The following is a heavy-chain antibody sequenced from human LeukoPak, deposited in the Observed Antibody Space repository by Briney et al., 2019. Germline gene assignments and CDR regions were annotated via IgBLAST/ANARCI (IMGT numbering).Heavy chain of an antibody. J-gene: IGHJ4*02. Sequence: ASVKVSCKASGYTFGSYGISWVRQAPGQGLEWMGWINPNSGVTDYAQKFQGRVTMTRDTSISTAYMEVSSLRSDDTAVYYCARDFGRAYGDKFDYWGQGTLVTVSS. CDR3: ARDFGRAYGDKFDY. D-gene: IGHD4-17*01. V-gene: IGHV1-2*02. CDR2: INPNSGVT. CDR1: GYTFGSYG.